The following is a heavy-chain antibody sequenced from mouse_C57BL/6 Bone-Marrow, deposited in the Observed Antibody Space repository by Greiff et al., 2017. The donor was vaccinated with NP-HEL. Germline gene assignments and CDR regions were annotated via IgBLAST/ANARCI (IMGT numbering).Heavy chain of an antibody. D-gene: IGHD2-3*01. CDR1: GYTFASYW. J-gene: IGHJ3*01. CDR3: AREGDGFPVAY. CDR2: IHPNSGST. V-gene: IGHV1-64*01. Sequence: VQLQQPGAELVKPGASVKLSCKASGYTFASYWMHWVKQRPGQGLEWIGMIHPNSGSTNYNEKFKSKATLTVDKSSSTAYMQLSSLTSEDSAVYYCAREGDGFPVAYWGQGTLVTVSA.